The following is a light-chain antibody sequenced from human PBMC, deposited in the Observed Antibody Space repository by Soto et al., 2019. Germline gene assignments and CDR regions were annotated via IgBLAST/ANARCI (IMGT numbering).Light chain of an antibody. V-gene: IGLV2-14*01. Sequence: QSALTQPASVSGSPGQSINISCTGTSSDVGGYNYVSWYQQHPGKAPKLMIYDVSNRPSGVSNRFSGYKSGNTASLTISGLQAEDEADYYCSSYTSSSTGVFGGGTKLTVL. CDR3: SSYTSSSTGV. CDR2: DVS. CDR1: SSDVGGYNY. J-gene: IGLJ2*01.